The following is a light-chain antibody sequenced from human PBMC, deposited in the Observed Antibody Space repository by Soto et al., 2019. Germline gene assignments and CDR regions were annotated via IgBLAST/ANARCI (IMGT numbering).Light chain of an antibody. J-gene: IGKJ5*01. CDR1: QSISSY. CDR3: QKSYSTPIN. CDR2: AAS. V-gene: IGKV1-39*01. Sequence: DIQMTQSPSTLSASVGYIVTITCRASQSISSYLNWYQQKPGKAPKLLIYAASSLQSGVPSRFSGSGSGTDFTLTISSLQPEDFATYYCQKSYSTPINFGQGTRLEIK.